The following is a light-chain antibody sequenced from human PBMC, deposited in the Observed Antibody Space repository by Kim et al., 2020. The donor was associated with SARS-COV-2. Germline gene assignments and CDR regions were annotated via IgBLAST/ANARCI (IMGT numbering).Light chain of an antibody. CDR3: SSYASSRSYV. CDR1: SSDVGRYNY. Sequence: GQAITISGTGTSSDVGRYNYVSWYQHHSGKAPKLMIYDVSERPSGVSDRFSGSKSGNTASLTISGLQAEDEADYYCSSYASSRSYVFGTGTKVTVL. V-gene: IGLV2-14*03. CDR2: DVS. J-gene: IGLJ1*01.